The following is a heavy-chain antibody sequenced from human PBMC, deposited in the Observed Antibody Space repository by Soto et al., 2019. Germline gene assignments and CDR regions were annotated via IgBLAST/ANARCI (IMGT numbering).Heavy chain of an antibody. CDR3: AREFYGMDV. CDR1: GFTFSSYE. V-gene: IGHV3-48*03. J-gene: IGHJ6*02. Sequence: EVQLVESGGGLVQPGGSLRLSCAASGFTFSSYEMNWVRQAPGKGLEWVSYISSSGSTIYYAYSVKGRFTISRDNAKNSLYLQMNSLRAEDTAFYYYAREFYGMDVWCQGTTVTVSS. CDR2: ISSSGSTI.